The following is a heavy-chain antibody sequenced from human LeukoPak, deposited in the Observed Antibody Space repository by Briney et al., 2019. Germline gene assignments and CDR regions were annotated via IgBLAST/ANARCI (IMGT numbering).Heavy chain of an antibody. V-gene: IGHV1-18*01. CDR2: ISAYNGNT. J-gene: IGHJ5*02. CDR3: ARDWCSSTSCYGWNWFDP. D-gene: IGHD2-2*01. CDR1: GGTFSSYA. Sequence: ASVKVSCKASGGTFSSYAISWVRQAPGQGLEWMGWISAYNGNTNYAQKLQGRVTMTTDTSTSTAYMELRSLRSDDTAVYYCARDWCSSTSCYGWNWFDPWGQGTLVTVSS.